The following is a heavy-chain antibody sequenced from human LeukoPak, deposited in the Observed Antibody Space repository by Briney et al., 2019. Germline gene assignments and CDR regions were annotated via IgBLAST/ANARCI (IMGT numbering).Heavy chain of an antibody. V-gene: IGHV4-59*01. Sequence: PSETLSLTCTVSGGSISSYYWSWIRQPPGKGLEWIGYIYYSGSTNYNPSLKSRVTISVDTSKNRFSLKLSSVTAADTAVYYCARDKWSGYSYWYFDLWGRGTLVTVSS. J-gene: IGHJ2*01. CDR3: ARDKWSGYSYWYFDL. CDR1: GGSISSYY. D-gene: IGHD3-3*01. CDR2: IYYSGST.